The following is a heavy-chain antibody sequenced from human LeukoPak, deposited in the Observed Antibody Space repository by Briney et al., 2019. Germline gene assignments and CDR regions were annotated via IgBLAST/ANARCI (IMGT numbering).Heavy chain of an antibody. CDR3: AKDIPRYYGYAGYFDY. CDR2: ISGDGGST. CDR1: GFTFDDYA. Sequence: GGSLRLSCAASGFTFDDYAMHWVRQAPGKGLEWVSRISGDGGSTYYADSVKGRFTISRDNSKNSLYLQMNSLRTEDTALYYCAKDIPRYYGYAGYFDYWGQGTLVTVSS. J-gene: IGHJ4*02. V-gene: IGHV3-43*02. D-gene: IGHD3-10*01.